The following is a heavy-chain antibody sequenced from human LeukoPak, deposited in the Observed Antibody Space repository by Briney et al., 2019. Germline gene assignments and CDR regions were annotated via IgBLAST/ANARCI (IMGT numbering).Heavy chain of an antibody. D-gene: IGHD1-1*01. CDR3: ARGAGWNDVRRRVNWFDP. J-gene: IGHJ5*02. CDR1: GGSISSYY. Sequence: SETLSLTCTVSGGSISSYYWSWIRQPPGKGLEWIGYIYHSGSTYYNPSLKSRVTISVDRSKNQFSLKLSSVTAADTAVYYCARGAGWNDVRRRVNWFDPWGQGTLVTVSS. V-gene: IGHV4-59*12. CDR2: IYHSGST.